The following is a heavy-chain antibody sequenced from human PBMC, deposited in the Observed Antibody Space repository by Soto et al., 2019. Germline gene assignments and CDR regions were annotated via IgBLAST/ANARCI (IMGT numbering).Heavy chain of an antibody. D-gene: IGHD5-18*01. J-gene: IGHJ4*02. CDR1: GYTFTGYY. CDR2: INTNSGGT. CDR3: ARSSYGNMDY. Sequence: QVQLVQSGAEVKKPGASVKVSCKASGYTFTGYYIHWVRQAPGQGLEWMGWINTNSGGTNYAQKFQGRVTITADESTSTAYMELSSLRSEDTAVYYCARSSYGNMDYWGQGTLVTVSS. V-gene: IGHV1-2*02.